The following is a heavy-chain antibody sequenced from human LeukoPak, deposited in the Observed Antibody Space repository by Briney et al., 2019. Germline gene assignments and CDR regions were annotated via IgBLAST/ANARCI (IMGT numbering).Heavy chain of an antibody. J-gene: IGHJ3*02. CDR3: ARTIVGAALDAFDI. V-gene: IGHV3-53*01. CDR1: GFTVSSNY. D-gene: IGHD1-26*01. CDR2: IYSGGST. Sequence: GGSLRLSCAASGFTVSSNYMSWVRQAPGKGLEWVSIIYSGGSTCYADSMKGRFTISRDNSKNTLYLQMNSLRVEDTAMYYCARTIVGAALDAFDIWGQGTMVTVSS.